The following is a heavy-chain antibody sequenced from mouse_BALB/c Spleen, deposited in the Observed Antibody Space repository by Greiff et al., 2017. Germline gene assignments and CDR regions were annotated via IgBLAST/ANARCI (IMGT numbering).Heavy chain of an antibody. J-gene: IGHJ1*01. V-gene: IGHV2-2*02. CDR1: GFSLTSYG. CDR2: IWSGGST. D-gene: IGHD1-3*01. Sequence: VQLQQSGPGLVQPSQSLSITCTVSGFSLTSYGVHWVRQSPGKGLEWLGVIWSGGSTDYNAAFISRLSISKDNSKSQVFFKMNSLQANDTAIYYCARELNPYFDVWGAGTTVTVSS. CDR3: ARELNPYFDV.